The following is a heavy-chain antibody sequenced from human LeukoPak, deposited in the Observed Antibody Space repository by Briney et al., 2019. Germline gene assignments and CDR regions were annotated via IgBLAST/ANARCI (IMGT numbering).Heavy chain of an antibody. J-gene: IGHJ4*02. D-gene: IGHD3-22*01. V-gene: IGHV1-2*06. Sequence: ASVKVSCKASGYTFTGYYIHWVRQAPGQGLEWMGRINPNSGGTNYAQKFQGRVTMTRDTSISTAYMELSRLRSDDTAVYYCARSDSSGYYLGYWGQGTLVTVSS. CDR2: INPNSGGT. CDR3: ARSDSSGYYLGY. CDR1: GYTFTGYY.